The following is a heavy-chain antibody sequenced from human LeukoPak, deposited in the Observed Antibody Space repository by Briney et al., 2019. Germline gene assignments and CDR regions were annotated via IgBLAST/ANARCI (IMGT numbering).Heavy chain of an antibody. D-gene: IGHD2-2*01. CDR3: VREGLVYSGSSCQRAAFDY. V-gene: IGHV3-74*01. J-gene: IGHJ4*02. Sequence: GSLRLSCATSGFTFSAYWMHWVRQVPGKGLVWVARIKYDGSSTRHADSMKGRFTISRDNAKNTLYLQMNSLRDEDTAVYYCVREGLVYSGSSCQRAAFDYWGQGTLVTVSS. CDR2: IKYDGSST. CDR1: GFTFSAYW.